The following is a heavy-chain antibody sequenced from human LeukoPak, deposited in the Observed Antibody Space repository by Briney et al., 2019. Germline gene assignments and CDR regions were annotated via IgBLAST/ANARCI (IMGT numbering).Heavy chain of an antibody. D-gene: IGHD1-14*01. J-gene: IGHJ4*02. CDR3: AGRNRLHYFDY. CDR2: ISYDGSNK. Sequence: GGSLRLSCAASGFTFSSYAMHWVRQAPGKGLEWVAVISYDGSNKYYADSVKGRFTISRDNSKNTLYLQMNSLRAEDTAVYYCAGRNRLHYFDYWGQGTLVTVSS. V-gene: IGHV3-30*04. CDR1: GFTFSSYA.